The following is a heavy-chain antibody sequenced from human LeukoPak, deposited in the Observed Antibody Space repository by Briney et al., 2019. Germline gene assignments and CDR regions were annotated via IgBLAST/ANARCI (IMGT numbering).Heavy chain of an antibody. CDR3: ARFMYYYHSSHTDY. V-gene: IGHV1-2*02. D-gene: IGHD3-22*01. CDR1: GYTFTGYY. Sequence: ASVKVSCKASGYTFTGYYMHWVRQAPGQGLEWVGWINPNSGGTNYAQKFQGRVTMTRDTSISTAYMELSRLRSDDTAVYYCARFMYYYHSSHTDYWGQGTLVTVSS. CDR2: INPNSGGT. J-gene: IGHJ4*02.